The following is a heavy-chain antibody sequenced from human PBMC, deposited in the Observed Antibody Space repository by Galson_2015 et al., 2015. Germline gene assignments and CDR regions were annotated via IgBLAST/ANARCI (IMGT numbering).Heavy chain of an antibody. V-gene: IGHV3-30*03. Sequence: SLRLSCAASGFTFSSYGMHWVRQAPGKGLEWVAVISYDGSNKYYADSVKGRFTISRDNSKNTLYLQVNSLRAEDTAVYYCASAPPLGYCSGGSCYSGLYYYYYGMDVWGQGTTVTVSS. CDR1: GFTFSSYG. D-gene: IGHD2-15*01. CDR3: ASAPPLGYCSGGSCYSGLYYYYYGMDV. CDR2: ISYDGSNK. J-gene: IGHJ6*02.